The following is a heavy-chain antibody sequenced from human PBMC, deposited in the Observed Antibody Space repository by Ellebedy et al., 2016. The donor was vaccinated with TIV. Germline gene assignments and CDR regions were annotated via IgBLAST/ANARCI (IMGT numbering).Heavy chain of an antibody. Sequence: MPSETLSLTCAVSGDSISSSNWWNWIRQPPGKGMEWIGYMYFSGGTNSNPSLKSRVTISVDTSNNLFSLTLDSVTAADTAVYYCARFVAAHGYDYWGQGTLVTVSS. V-gene: IGHV4-61*03. CDR3: ARFVAAHGYDY. D-gene: IGHD6-25*01. CDR1: GDSISSSNW. J-gene: IGHJ4*02. CDR2: MYFSGGT.